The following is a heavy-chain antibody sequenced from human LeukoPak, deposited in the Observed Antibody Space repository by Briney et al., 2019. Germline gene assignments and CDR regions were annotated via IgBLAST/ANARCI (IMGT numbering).Heavy chain of an antibody. CDR3: ARAQYYDFWSGYYHSNDY. Sequence: GSLRLSCKASGFNFGDYGLTWVRQAPGKGLEWVGFIRSRTYGETTDYAASVKGRFIMSRDDSKSIACLQMNNLKIEDTALYYCARAQYYDFWSGYYHSNDYWGQGTLVSVSS. CDR2: IRSRTYGETT. CDR1: GFNFGDYG. D-gene: IGHD3-3*01. J-gene: IGHJ4*02. V-gene: IGHV3-49*04.